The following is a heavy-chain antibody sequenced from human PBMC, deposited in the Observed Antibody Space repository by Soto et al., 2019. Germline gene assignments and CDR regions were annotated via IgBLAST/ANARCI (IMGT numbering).Heavy chain of an antibody. D-gene: IGHD3-16*02. J-gene: IGHJ6*02. V-gene: IGHV4-34*01. CDR2: INHSGST. CDR3: ARGYYDYVWGSYRYYYGMDV. Sequence: SETLSLTCAVYGGSFSGYYWSWIRQPPGKGLEWIGEINHSGSTNYNPSLKSRVTISVDTSKNQFSLKLSSVTAADTAVYYCARGYYDYVWGSYRYYYGMDVWDQGTTVTVSS. CDR1: GGSFSGYY.